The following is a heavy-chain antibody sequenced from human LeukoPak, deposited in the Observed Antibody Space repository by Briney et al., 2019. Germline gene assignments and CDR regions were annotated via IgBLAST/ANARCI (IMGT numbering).Heavy chain of an antibody. CDR2: INQDGRET. Sequence: GGSLRLSCAASGFTFSSYWMSWVRQAPGRGLEWVANINQDGRETDYLDSVKGRFTISRDDAKNSVYLQMNSLRVEDTAVYYCARRYYFDYWGQGTLVTVSS. V-gene: IGHV3-7*01. CDR3: ARRYYFDY. CDR1: GFTFSSYW. J-gene: IGHJ4*02.